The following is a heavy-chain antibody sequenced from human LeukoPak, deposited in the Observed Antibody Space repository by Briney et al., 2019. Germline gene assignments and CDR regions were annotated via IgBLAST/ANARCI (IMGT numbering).Heavy chain of an antibody. Sequence: SETLSLTCAVYGGSFSGYYWSWIRQPPGKGLEWIGEINHSGSTNYNPSLKSRVTISVDTSKNQFSLKLSSVTAADTAVYYCARSPGYSYGKPFDYWGQGTLVTVSS. CDR3: ARSPGYSYGKPFDY. J-gene: IGHJ4*02. V-gene: IGHV4-34*01. D-gene: IGHD5-18*01. CDR2: INHSGST. CDR1: GGSFSGYY.